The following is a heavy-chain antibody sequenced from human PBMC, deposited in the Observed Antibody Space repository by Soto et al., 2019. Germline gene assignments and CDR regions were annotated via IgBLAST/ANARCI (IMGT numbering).Heavy chain of an antibody. CDR3: ARATFNYGDYYYYYGMDV. Sequence: QVQLVQSGAEVKKPGSSVKVSCKASGGTFSSYAISWVRQAPGQGLEWMGGIIPIFGTANYAQKFQGRVTITADDSTSTAYMELSRLRSEDTAVYYCARATFNYGDYYYYYGMDVWGQGTTVTVSS. D-gene: IGHD4-17*01. CDR1: GGTFSSYA. CDR2: IIPIFGTA. V-gene: IGHV1-69*01. J-gene: IGHJ6*02.